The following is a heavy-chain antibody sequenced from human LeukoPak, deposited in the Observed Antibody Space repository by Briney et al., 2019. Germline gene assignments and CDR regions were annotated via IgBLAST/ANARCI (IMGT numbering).Heavy chain of an antibody. CDR2: MSGDGGST. J-gene: IGHJ4*02. V-gene: IGHV3-43*02. D-gene: IGHD6-13*01. Sequence: GGSLRLSCAASGVTFDDYAMHWGRQAPGKGVEWVSLMSGDGGSTYYADSVKGRFTISRDNSKNSLYLQMNSLRTEDTALYYCAKDMNSSWYDYWGQGTLVTVSS. CDR1: GVTFDDYA. CDR3: AKDMNSSWYDY.